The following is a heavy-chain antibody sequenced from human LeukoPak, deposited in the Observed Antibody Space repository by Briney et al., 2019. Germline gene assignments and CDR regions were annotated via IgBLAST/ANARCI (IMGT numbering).Heavy chain of an antibody. J-gene: IGHJ5*02. CDR3: ARVRVPAAISWFDP. CDR1: GGSFSGYY. V-gene: IGHV4-34*01. D-gene: IGHD2-2*01. CDR2: INHSGST. Sequence: SSETLSLTCAVYGGSFSGYYWSWIRQPPGKGLEWIGEINHSGSTNYNPSLKSRVTISVDTSKNQFSLKLSSVTAADTAVYYCARVRVPAAISWFDPWGQGTLVTVSS.